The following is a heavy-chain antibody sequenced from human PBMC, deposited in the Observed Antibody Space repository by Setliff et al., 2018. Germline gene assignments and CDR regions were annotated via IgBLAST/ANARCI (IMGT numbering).Heavy chain of an antibody. V-gene: IGHV1-18*01. Sequence: GASVKVSCKASGYTFSRYGFSWVRQAPGQGLEWMGWIGIYNGDTNYAQNVQGRVTMTRDTSISTAYMELSRLKYDDTAVYYCARDPKLVGAPERAFDYWGQGTQVTVS. D-gene: IGHD1-26*01. CDR1: GYTFSRYG. CDR2: IGIYNGDT. J-gene: IGHJ4*02. CDR3: ARDPKLVGAPERAFDY.